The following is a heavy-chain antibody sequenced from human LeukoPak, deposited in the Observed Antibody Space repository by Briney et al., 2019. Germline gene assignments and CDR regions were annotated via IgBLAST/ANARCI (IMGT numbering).Heavy chain of an antibody. V-gene: IGHV3-43*01. CDR2: ISWDGVSA. CDR3: AKDLSAKSSTKWYPYFGS. Sequence: GGSLRLSCAASKFTFDDYTMHWVRQTPGKGLEWVSLISWDGVSAFYADSVKGRFTISRDNSKNSLYLQMNSLRTEDTALYYCAKDLSAKSSTKWYPYFGSWGQGTLVTVSS. J-gene: IGHJ4*02. D-gene: IGHD6-13*01. CDR1: KFTFDDYT.